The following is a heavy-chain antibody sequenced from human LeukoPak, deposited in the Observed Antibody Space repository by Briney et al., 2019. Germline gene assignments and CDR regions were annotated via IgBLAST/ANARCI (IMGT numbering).Heavy chain of an antibody. CDR1: GGTFSSYA. V-gene: IGHV1-69*05. CDR2: IIPIFGTA. J-gene: IGHJ4*02. CDR3: AREGGTYYYDSSGYYPDY. Sequence: SVKVSCKASGGTFSSYAISWVRQAPGQGLEWMGGIIPIFGTANYAQKFQGRVTITTDESTSTAYMELSSLRSEDTAVYYCAREGGTYYYDSSGYYPDYWGQGTLVTVSS. D-gene: IGHD3-22*01.